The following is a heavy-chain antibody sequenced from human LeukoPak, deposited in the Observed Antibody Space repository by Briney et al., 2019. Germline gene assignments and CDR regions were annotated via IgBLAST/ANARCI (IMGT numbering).Heavy chain of an antibody. J-gene: IGHJ6*02. D-gene: IGHD3-10*01. CDR1: GYTFTSYG. CDR3: ARDLSTMVRGVQIYGMDV. CDR2: ISAYNGNT. Sequence: ASVKVSCKASGYTFTSYGISWVRQAPGQGLEWMGWISAYNGNTNYAQKFQGRVTMTRDTSTSTVYMELSSLRSEDTAVYYCARDLSTMVRGVQIYGMDVWGQGTTVTVSS. V-gene: IGHV1-18*01.